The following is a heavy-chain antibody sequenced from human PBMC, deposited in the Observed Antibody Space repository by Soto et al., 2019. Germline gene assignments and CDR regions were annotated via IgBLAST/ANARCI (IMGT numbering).Heavy chain of an antibody. J-gene: IGHJ4*02. V-gene: IGHV1-58*01. CDR1: GFTFTSSA. CDR2: IVVGSGNT. CDR3: AARTYYYDSSGYLFDY. Sequence: AASVKVSCKASGFTFTSSAVQWVRQARGQRLEWIGWIVVGSGNTNYAQKFQERVTITRDMSTSTAYMELSSLRSEDTAVYYCAARTYYYDSSGYLFDYWGQGTMVTVYS. D-gene: IGHD3-22*01.